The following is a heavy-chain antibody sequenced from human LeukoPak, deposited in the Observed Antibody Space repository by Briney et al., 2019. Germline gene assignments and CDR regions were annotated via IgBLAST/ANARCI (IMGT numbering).Heavy chain of an antibody. CDR1: GGSISSYY. D-gene: IGHD6-13*01. CDR3: ARAGYSSSWYFWDY. V-gene: IGHV4-59*01. CDR2: IYYSGST. Sequence: SETLSLTCTVSGGSISSYYWSWIRQPPGKGLEWIGYIYYSGSTNYNPSLKSRDTISVDTSKNQFSLKLSSVTAADTAVYYCARAGYSSSWYFWDYWGQGTLVTVSS. J-gene: IGHJ4*02.